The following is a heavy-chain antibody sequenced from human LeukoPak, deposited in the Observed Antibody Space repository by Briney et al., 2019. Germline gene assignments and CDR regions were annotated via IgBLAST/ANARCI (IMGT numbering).Heavy chain of an antibody. J-gene: IGHJ4*02. Sequence: PGGSLKLSCAASGFSFRSYGMPWVRQAPGTGLGGVAFIRYDGSDKYYADSVKGRFTISRHNSKHTLYLQMNSLRAEDTAVYYCAKDSWGVGATSEIDYWGQGTLVTVSS. V-gene: IGHV3-30*02. CDR1: GFSFRSYG. D-gene: IGHD1-26*01. CDR3: AKDSWGVGATSEIDY. CDR2: IRYDGSDK.